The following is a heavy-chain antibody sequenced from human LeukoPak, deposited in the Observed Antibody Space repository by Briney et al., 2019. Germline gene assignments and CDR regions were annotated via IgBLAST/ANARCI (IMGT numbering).Heavy chain of an antibody. CDR2: INPNSGGT. D-gene: IGHD3-22*01. Sequence: GASVKVSCKASGYTFTGYYMHWVRQAPGQGLEWMGWINPNSGGTNYAQKFQGRVTMTRDTSIRTAYMELSRLRSDAPAVYYCAREGGDSSGHPDYWGQGTLVTVSS. CDR1: GYTFTGYY. CDR3: AREGGDSSGHPDY. V-gene: IGHV1-2*02. J-gene: IGHJ4*02.